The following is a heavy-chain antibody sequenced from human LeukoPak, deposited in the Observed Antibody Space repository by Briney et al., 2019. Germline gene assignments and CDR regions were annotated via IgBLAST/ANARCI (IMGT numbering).Heavy chain of an antibody. D-gene: IGHD2-21*02. J-gene: IGHJ5*02. Sequence: ASVKVSCKASGGTSSSYAISWVRQAPGQGLEWMGGIIPIFGTANYAQKFQGRVTITADESTSTAYMELSSLRSEDTAVYYCASWPFGGDEWFDPWGQGTLVTVSS. CDR2: IIPIFGTA. V-gene: IGHV1-69*13. CDR3: ASWPFGGDEWFDP. CDR1: GGTSSSYA.